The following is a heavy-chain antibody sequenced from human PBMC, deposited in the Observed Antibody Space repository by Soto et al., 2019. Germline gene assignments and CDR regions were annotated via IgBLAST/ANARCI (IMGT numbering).Heavy chain of an antibody. Sequence: SGPTLVNPTQTLTLTCTFSGFSLSTSGMCVSWIRQPPGKALEWLALIDWDDDKYYSTSLKTRLTISKDTSKNQVVLTMTNMDPVDTATYYCAPTTDYGDYAESAFDYWGQGTLVTVYS. J-gene: IGHJ4*02. D-gene: IGHD4-17*01. CDR3: APTTDYGDYAESAFDY. V-gene: IGHV2-70*01. CDR2: IDWDDDK. CDR1: GFSLSTSGMC.